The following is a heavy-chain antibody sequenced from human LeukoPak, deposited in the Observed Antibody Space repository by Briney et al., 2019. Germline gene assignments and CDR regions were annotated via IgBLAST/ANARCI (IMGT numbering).Heavy chain of an antibody. CDR3: ARGAPYSSSWYHAFDI. Sequence: VASVKVSCKASGYTFTSYDINWVRQATGQGLEWMGWMNPNSGSTGYAQKFQGRVTMTRNTSISTAYMELSSLRSEDTAVYYCARGAPYSSSWYHAFDIWGQGTMVTVSS. CDR1: GYTFTSYD. CDR2: MNPNSGST. J-gene: IGHJ3*02. D-gene: IGHD6-13*01. V-gene: IGHV1-8*01.